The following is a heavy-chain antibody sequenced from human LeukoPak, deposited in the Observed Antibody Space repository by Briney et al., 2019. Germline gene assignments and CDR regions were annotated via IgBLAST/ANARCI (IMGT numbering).Heavy chain of an antibody. V-gene: IGHV3-15*01. CDR1: GFTFSNAW. Sequence: PGGSLRLSCAASGFTFSNAWMSWVRQAPGKGLEWVGRIKSKTDGGTTDYAAPVKGRFTISRDDSKNTLYLQMNSLKTEDTAVYYCTTLLFVSIAAAGMSRWGQGTLVTVSS. D-gene: IGHD6-13*01. CDR3: TTLLFVSIAAAGMSR. J-gene: IGHJ4*02. CDR2: IKSKTDGGTT.